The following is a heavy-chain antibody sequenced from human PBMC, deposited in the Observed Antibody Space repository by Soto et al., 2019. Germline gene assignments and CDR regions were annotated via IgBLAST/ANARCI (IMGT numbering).Heavy chain of an antibody. CDR1: GGTFSSYA. Sequence: QVQLVQSGAEVKKPGSSVKVSCKASGGTFSSYAISWVRQDPGQGLEWMGGIIPIFGTANYAQKFQGRVTITAEESTSTAYMELSSLRSEDTAVYYCATEIMVRGVIRSDYWGQGTLVTVSS. J-gene: IGHJ4*02. CDR3: ATEIMVRGVIRSDY. CDR2: IIPIFGTA. D-gene: IGHD3-10*01. V-gene: IGHV1-69*12.